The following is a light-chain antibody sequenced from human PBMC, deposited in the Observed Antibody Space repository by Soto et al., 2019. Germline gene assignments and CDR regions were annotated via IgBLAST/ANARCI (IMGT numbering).Light chain of an antibody. J-gene: IGKJ1*01. Sequence: DIQMTQSPSTLSASVGERVTITCRASQSISSWLAWYQQKPGKAPKLLIYDASSLESGVPSRFSGSGSGTEFTLTISSLQPDDFATYYCQQYNSYSPTFGQGPKVEIK. V-gene: IGKV1-5*01. CDR2: DAS. CDR3: QQYNSYSPT. CDR1: QSISSW.